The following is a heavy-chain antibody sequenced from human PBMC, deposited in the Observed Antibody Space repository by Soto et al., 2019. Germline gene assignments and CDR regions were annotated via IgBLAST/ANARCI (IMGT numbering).Heavy chain of an antibody. D-gene: IGHD3-22*01. CDR2: IIPIFGTA. CDR3: ARALRGVGGYPLYYYYGMDV. J-gene: IGHJ6*02. CDR1: GGTFSSYA. Sequence: GPSVKVSCKASGGTFSSYAISWVRQAPGQGLEWMGGIIPIFGTANYAQKFQGRVTITADESTSTAYMELSSLRSEDTAVYYCARALRGVGGYPLYYYYGMDVWGQGTTVTVSS. V-gene: IGHV1-69*13.